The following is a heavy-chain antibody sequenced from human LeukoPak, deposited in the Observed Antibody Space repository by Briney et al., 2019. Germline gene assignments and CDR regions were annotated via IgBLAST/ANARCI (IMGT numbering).Heavy chain of an antibody. D-gene: IGHD2-2*01. CDR1: GGSISSSSYY. Sequence: SETLSLTCTVSGGSISSSSYYWGWIRQPPGKGPEWIGSIYYSGSTYYNPPLKSRVTISVDTSKNQFSLKLSSVTAADTAVYYCARARGYCSSTSCPIDYWGQGTLVTVSS. V-gene: IGHV4-39*07. CDR3: ARARGYCSSTSCPIDY. CDR2: IYYSGST. J-gene: IGHJ4*02.